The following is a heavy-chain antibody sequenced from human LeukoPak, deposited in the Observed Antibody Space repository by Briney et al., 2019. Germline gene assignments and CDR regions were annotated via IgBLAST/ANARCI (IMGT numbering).Heavy chain of an antibody. Sequence: ASVKLSCNASGYTFTSYGSSGVRQGPGQGLERMGWISAYTGNTNYAQKLQGRVTMTTDTSTSTAYMELRSLRSDDTAVYYCARAYYDILTGYYRSPDAAFDIWGQGTMVTVSS. CDR3: ARAYYDILTGYYRSPDAAFDI. D-gene: IGHD3-9*01. J-gene: IGHJ3*02. CDR1: GYTFTSYG. V-gene: IGHV1-18*04. CDR2: ISAYTGNT.